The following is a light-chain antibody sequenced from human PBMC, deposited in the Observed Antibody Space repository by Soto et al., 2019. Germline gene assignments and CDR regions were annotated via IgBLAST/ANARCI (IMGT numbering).Light chain of an antibody. CDR1: QSIRSF. J-gene: IGKJ1*01. CDR3: QQLNSYPRT. Sequence: DIQLTQSPSFLSASVGDRVTITCRASQSIRSFLAWYQQKPGKAPKLLIYAASTLQSGVPSRFSGSGSGTEFALTISSLQPEDFATYYCQQLNSYPRTFGQGTKVEIK. CDR2: AAS. V-gene: IGKV1-9*01.